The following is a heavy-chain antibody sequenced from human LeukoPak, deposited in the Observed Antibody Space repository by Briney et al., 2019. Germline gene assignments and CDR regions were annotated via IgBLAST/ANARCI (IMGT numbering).Heavy chain of an antibody. CDR3: ARGARIAAAGTTPDY. D-gene: IGHD6-13*01. CDR1: GYTFTSYG. V-gene: IGHV1-18*01. CDR2: ISAYNGNT. J-gene: IGHJ4*02. Sequence: ASVKVSCKASGYTFTSYGISWVRQAPGQGLEWMGWISAYNGNTNYAQKLQGRVTMTTDTSTSTAYMELRSLRSDDTAVYYYARGARIAAAGTTPDYWGQGTLVTVSS.